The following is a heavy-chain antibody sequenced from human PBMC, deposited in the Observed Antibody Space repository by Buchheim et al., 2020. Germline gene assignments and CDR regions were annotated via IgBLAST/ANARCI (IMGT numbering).Heavy chain of an antibody. CDR1: GFTSSRYP. CDR3: AKADDCSGGSCYCFDY. J-gene: IGHJ4*02. V-gene: IGHV3-30-3*01. Sequence: VQLMESGGGVVQPGKSLRLSCAASGFTSSRYPMHWVRQTPGKGLEWLAGISDDGTNTYYADSARGRFTISRDKKTLFLQMNSLRADDTALYYCAKADDCSGGSCYCFDYWGQGTL. CDR2: ISDDGTNT. D-gene: IGHD2-15*01.